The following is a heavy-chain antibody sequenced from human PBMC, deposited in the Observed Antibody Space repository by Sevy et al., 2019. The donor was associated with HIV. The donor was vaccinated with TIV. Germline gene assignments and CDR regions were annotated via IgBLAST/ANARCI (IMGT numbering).Heavy chain of an antibody. J-gene: IGHJ3*02. V-gene: IGHV3-30*02. Sequence: GGSLRLSCAASGFTFSNYGIHWVRQAPGKGLEWVAFIRYDGSNEYYVDSVKGRFTISRDNSKSTLYLQMKSLSAEGTAVYYCAKDRKVLLVVYAIPFDALDIWGQGTMVTVSS. D-gene: IGHD2-8*02. CDR1: GFTFSNYG. CDR3: AKDRKVLLVVYAIPFDALDI. CDR2: IRYDGSNE.